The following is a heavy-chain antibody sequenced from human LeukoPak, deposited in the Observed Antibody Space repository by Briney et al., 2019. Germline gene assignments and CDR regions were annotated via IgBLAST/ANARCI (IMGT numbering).Heavy chain of an antibody. J-gene: IGHJ4*02. Sequence: GGSLRLSCAASGFTFSTYWMHWGRQAPGTGLVWVSLISSDGSNTNYADSVKGRFTISRDNAKNTLYLQMNSLRAEDTAVYYCATDVPAASIFGYWGQGTLVTVSS. V-gene: IGHV3-74*01. CDR3: ATDVPAASIFGY. CDR2: ISSDGSNT. CDR1: GFTFSTYW. D-gene: IGHD2-2*01.